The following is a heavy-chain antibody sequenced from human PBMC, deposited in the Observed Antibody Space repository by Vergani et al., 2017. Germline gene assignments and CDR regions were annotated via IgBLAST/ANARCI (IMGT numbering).Heavy chain of an antibody. V-gene: IGHV3-7*01. J-gene: IGHJ3*01. CDR3: VRDVRVSRT. Sequence: EVQLVESGGVVVQPGGSLRLSCAASGFMFSSYWMNWVRQAPGKGLEWVANIKQDGSEKYYVDSVRGRFTISRDNAKNSLYLDMSSLRAEDTAVYYCVRDVRVSRTWGEGTLVAVSS. CDR2: IKQDGSEK. CDR1: GFMFSSYW.